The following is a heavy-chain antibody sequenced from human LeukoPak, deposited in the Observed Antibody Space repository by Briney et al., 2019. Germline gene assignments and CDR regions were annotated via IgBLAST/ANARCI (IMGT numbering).Heavy chain of an antibody. J-gene: IGHJ3*02. V-gene: IGHV3-30*18. D-gene: IGHD1-26*01. CDR3: AKRAGARSAFDI. Sequence: GGSLRLSCAASGFTFSSYGMHWVRQAPGKGLEWVAVISYDGSNKYYADSVKGRFTISRDNSKNTLYLQMNSLRAEDTAVYYCAKRAGARSAFDIWGQGTMVTVSS. CDR1: GFTFSSYG. CDR2: ISYDGSNK.